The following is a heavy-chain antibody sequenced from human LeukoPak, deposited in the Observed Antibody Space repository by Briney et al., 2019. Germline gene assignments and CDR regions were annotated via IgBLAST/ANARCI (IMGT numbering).Heavy chain of an antibody. V-gene: IGHV3-21*01. J-gene: IGHJ4*02. Sequence: GGSLRLSCAASEFTFNSYSFNWIRQPPGEGLEWVSSISSGSTYIYYSDLVKGRFTVSRDNAKNSLYLQMNNLRAEDTAVYYCARDPFYYDAAGSDDYWGQGTLVTVSS. CDR3: ARDPFYYDAAGSDDY. CDR2: ISSGSTYI. D-gene: IGHD3-22*01. CDR1: EFTFNSYS.